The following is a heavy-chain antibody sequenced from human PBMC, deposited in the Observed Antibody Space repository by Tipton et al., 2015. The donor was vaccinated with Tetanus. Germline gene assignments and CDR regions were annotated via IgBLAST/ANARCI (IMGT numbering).Heavy chain of an antibody. Sequence: QSGAEVKKPGESLKISCQGSGYNFNLYWIAWVRQMPGKGLEWMGIIYPGDSDTRYSPSFQGQVTISAGKSTSTAYLQWSRLQASDSAMYYCARRLGPYTGDQIGHFDLWGLGTLVTVSS. CDR2: IYPGDSDT. D-gene: IGHD7-27*01. J-gene: IGHJ2*01. CDR1: GYNFNLYW. V-gene: IGHV5-51*01. CDR3: ARRLGPYTGDQIGHFDL.